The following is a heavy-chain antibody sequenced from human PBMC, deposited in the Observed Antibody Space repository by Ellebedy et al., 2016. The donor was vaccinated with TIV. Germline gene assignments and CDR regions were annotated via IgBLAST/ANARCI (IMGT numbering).Heavy chain of an antibody. J-gene: IGHJ4*02. D-gene: IGHD5-24*01. CDR2: IRSKVYGETT. Sequence: GESLKISRTASGFNFGDYAMSWFRQAPGKGLEWVGFIRSKVYGETTEYAASVKGRFTITREDFKSIAYMQMNSLKTEDTAVYYCIRGGYKPDFWGQGTLVTVSS. CDR3: IRGGYKPDF. V-gene: IGHV3-49*03. CDR1: GFNFGDYA.